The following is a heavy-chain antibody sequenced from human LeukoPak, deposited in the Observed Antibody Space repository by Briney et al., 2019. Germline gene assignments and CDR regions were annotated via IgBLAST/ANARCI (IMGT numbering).Heavy chain of an antibody. D-gene: IGHD6-6*01. CDR3: ASFTPEYSSSSKRYNWFDP. CDR2: IYYSGST. Sequence: IPSETLSLTCTVSGGSISSSSYYWGWIRQPPGKGLEWIGSIYYSGSTYYNPSLKSRVTISVDTSKNQFSLKLSSVTAADTAVYYCASFTPEYSSSSKRYNWFDPWGQGTLVTVSS. J-gene: IGHJ5*02. V-gene: IGHV4-39*01. CDR1: GGSISSSSYY.